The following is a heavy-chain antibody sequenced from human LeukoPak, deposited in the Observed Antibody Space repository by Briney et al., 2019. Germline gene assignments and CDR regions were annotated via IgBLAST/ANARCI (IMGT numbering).Heavy chain of an antibody. V-gene: IGHV3-23*01. J-gene: IGHJ3*02. Sequence: GGSLRLSCTASGFTFSNYVMMWLRQAPGKGPEFISVIRGSGGGAGYADSVRGRFSISRDNSKNSLYLQMNRLRAEDAAVYYCARDPNGDYVGAFDILGQGTMVTVSS. CDR2: IRGSGGGA. CDR3: ARDPNGDYVGAFDI. D-gene: IGHD4-17*01. CDR1: GFTFSNYV.